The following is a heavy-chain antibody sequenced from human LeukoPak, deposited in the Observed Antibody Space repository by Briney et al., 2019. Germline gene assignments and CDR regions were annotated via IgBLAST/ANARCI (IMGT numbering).Heavy chain of an antibody. CDR3: ARMIVVASPL. V-gene: IGHV3-30*02. J-gene: IGHJ4*02. Sequence: QPGGSLRLSCAASGFTFSRNDMDWVRQAPGKGLEWVTFIKFDGSDKYYADSVKGRFTISRDNSKNTLYLQMNSLRAEDTAVYYCARMIVVASPLWGQGTLVTVSS. CDR2: IKFDGSDK. CDR1: GFTFSRND. D-gene: IGHD3-22*01.